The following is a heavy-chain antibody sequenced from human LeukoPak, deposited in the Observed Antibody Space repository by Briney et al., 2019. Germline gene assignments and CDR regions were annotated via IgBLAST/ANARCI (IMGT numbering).Heavy chain of an antibody. CDR1: GGSISISSYY. V-gene: IGHV4-39*07. D-gene: IGHD5-18*01. Sequence: PSETLSLTCTVSGGSISISSYYWGWIRQPRGKGLEWIGWIYYSGSTYYNPSLKSRVTISVDTSKNQLSLKPSSVTAADTAVYYCARGGVDTAMVNDAFDIWGEATML. CDR3: ARGGVDTAMVNDAFDI. J-gene: IGHJ3*02. CDR2: IYYSGST.